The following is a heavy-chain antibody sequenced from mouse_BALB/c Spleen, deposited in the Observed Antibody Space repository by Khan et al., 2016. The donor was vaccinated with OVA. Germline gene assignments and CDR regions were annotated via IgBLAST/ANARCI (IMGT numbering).Heavy chain of an antibody. V-gene: IGHV1S137*01. CDR2: ISTYSGNT. CDR1: GYTFTDYA. Sequence: QIQLVQSGPELVRPGVSVKISCKGSGYTFTDYAMYWVKQSHAKSLEWIGLISTYSGNTNYNQKFKGKATMTVDKSSSTAYMELARLTSEDSAIYYCARPADDGYDDYWGQSTTLTVSS. CDR3: ARPADDGYDDY. J-gene: IGHJ2*01. D-gene: IGHD2-2*01.